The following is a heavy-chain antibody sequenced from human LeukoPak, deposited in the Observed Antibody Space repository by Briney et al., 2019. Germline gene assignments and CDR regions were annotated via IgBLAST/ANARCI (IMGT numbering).Heavy chain of an antibody. CDR2: IRYDGSNK. CDR3: ANPLAAAGNFDY. D-gene: IGHD6-13*01. Sequence: GGSLRLSCAASGFTFSSYGMHWVRQAPGKGLEWVAFIRYDGSNKYYADSVKGRFTISRDNSKNTLYLQMNSLRAEDTAVYYCANPLAAAGNFDYWGQGTLVTVSS. CDR1: GFTFSSYG. J-gene: IGHJ4*02. V-gene: IGHV3-30*02.